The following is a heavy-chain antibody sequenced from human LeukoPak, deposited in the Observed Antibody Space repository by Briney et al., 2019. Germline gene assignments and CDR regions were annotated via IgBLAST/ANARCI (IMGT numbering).Heavy chain of an antibody. CDR2: ISYDGSNK. D-gene: IGHD6-13*01. J-gene: IGHJ4*02. V-gene: IGHV3-30*04. CDR3: AREFGRQQLGPFDY. CDR1: GFTFSSYA. Sequence: PGRSLRLSCAASGFTFSSYAMHWVRQAPGKGLEWVAVISYDGSNKYYADSVKGRFTISRDNSKNTLYLQMNSLRAEDTVVYYCAREFGRQQLGPFDYWGQGTLVTVSS.